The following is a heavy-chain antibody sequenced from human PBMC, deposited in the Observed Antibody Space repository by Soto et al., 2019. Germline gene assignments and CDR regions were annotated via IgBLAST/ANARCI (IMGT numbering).Heavy chain of an antibody. Sequence: QVQLVQSGAELKKPGSSVKVSCKASGGTFSSFGISWVRQAPGQGLEWMGGIIPVFGRPNYAQRFRGRLTITADESTNTCYMELIALGSGDTAVDYCAREGSGYNFWGQGTQVTVSS. CDR1: GGTFSSFG. D-gene: IGHD5-12*01. CDR3: AREGSGYNF. V-gene: IGHV1-69*01. J-gene: IGHJ1*01. CDR2: IIPVFGRP.